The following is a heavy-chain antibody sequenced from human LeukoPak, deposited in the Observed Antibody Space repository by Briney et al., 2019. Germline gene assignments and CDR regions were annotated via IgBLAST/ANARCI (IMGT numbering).Heavy chain of an antibody. J-gene: IGHJ2*01. CDR2: INHSGST. CDR1: GGSFSGYY. Sequence: SETLSLTCAVYGGSFSGYYWSWIRQPPGKGLEWIGEINHSGSTNYNPSLKSRVTISVDTSKNQFSLKLSSVTAADTAVYYCAQLRGYFDLWGRGTLVIVSS. D-gene: IGHD5-24*01. CDR3: AQLRGYFDL. V-gene: IGHV4-34*01.